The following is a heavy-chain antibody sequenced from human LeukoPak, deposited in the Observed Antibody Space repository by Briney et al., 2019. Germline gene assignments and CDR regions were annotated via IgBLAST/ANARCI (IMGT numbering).Heavy chain of an antibody. CDR3: ARASFWESPINWFDP. J-gene: IGHJ5*02. CDR1: GYTFIGYY. D-gene: IGHD3-16*01. Sequence: ASVKVSCKTSGYTFIGYYMHWVRQAPGQGLEWMGWINPKNGGANYAPSFQGRVTMTRDRSISTVYMELTRLTSDDTAVFYCARASFWESPINWFDPWGQGTLVTVSS. V-gene: IGHV1-2*07. CDR2: INPKNGGA.